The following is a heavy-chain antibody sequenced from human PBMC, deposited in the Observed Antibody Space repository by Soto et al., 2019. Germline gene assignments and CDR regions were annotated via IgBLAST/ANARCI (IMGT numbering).Heavy chain of an antibody. D-gene: IGHD3-3*01. CDR2: ISSSGSTL. V-gene: IGHV3-11*01. Sequence: GKGLQWLSYISSSGSTLYSAVSVNGRFPISRDNAKNSLYLQMNSLRAEDTAVYYCAREGTIFGPYY. CDR3: AREGTIFGPYY. J-gene: IGHJ6*01.